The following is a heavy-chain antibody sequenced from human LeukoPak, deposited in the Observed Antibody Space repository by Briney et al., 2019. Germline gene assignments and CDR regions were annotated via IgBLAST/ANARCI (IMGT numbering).Heavy chain of an antibody. CDR1: GYTFTGYY. Sequence: ASVKVSCKASGYTFTGYYMHLVRQAPGQGLEWMGWINPNSGGTNYAQKFQGRVTMTRDTSISTAYMELSRLRSDDTAVYYCARDLGYCSSTSCYPWFDPWGQGTLVTVSS. CDR3: ARDLGYCSSTSCYPWFDP. J-gene: IGHJ5*02. CDR2: INPNSGGT. D-gene: IGHD2-2*01. V-gene: IGHV1-2*02.